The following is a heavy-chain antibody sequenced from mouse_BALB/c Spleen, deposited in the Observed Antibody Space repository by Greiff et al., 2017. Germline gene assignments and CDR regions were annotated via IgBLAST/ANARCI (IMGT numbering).Heavy chain of an antibody. CDR1: GYTFTSYV. Sequence: EVQGVESGPELVKPGASVKMSCKASGYTFTSYVMHWVKQKPGQGLEWIGYINPYNDGTKYNEKFKGKATLTSDKSSSTAYMEHSSLTSEDSAVYYCARNLGYWGQGTTLTVSS. J-gene: IGHJ2*01. CDR3: ARNLGY. V-gene: IGHV1-14*01. CDR2: INPYNDGT. D-gene: IGHD3-1*01.